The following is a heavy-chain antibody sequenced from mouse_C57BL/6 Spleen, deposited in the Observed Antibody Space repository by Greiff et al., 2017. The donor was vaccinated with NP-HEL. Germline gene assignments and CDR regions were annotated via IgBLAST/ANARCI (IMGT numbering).Heavy chain of an antibody. J-gene: IGHJ2*01. CDR3: TRTIYYGNPFDY. D-gene: IGHD2-1*01. CDR2: IRNKANNHAT. V-gene: IGHV6-6*01. CDR1: GFTFSDAW. Sequence: VQLKESGGGLVQPGGSMKLSCAASGFTFSDAWMDWVRQSPEKGLEWVAEIRNKANNHATYYAESVKGRFTISRDDSKSSVYLQMNSLRAEDTGIYYCTRTIYYGNPFDYWGQGTTLTVSS.